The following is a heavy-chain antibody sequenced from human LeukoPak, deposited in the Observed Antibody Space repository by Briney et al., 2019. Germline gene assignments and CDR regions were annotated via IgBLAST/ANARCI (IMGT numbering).Heavy chain of an antibody. V-gene: IGHV3-13*01. D-gene: IGHD1-26*01. J-gene: IGHJ4*02. Sequence: GGSLRLSCAASGVAFSSYDMHWGRQVSGKGLEWVSAIGHAGDTYYADSVKGRFTISREDAKNYFFLQMNSLRAGDAAVYFCAALGDSIYWGQGTLVTVSS. CDR2: IGHAGDT. CDR1: GVAFSSYD. CDR3: AALGDSIY.